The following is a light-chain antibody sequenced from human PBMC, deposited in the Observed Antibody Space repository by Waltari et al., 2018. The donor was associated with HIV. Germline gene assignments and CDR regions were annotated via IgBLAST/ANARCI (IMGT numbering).Light chain of an antibody. CDR1: KLGDKY. V-gene: IGLV3-1*01. CDR2: QDS. J-gene: IGLJ2*01. Sequence: SYELTQPPSVSVSPGQTASITCSGDKLGDKYACWYQQKPGKSPVLVIYQDSKRPSGCPERFSGSNAGNTATLTISGTQAMDEADYYCQAWDSSTVVFGGGTKLTVL. CDR3: QAWDSSTVV.